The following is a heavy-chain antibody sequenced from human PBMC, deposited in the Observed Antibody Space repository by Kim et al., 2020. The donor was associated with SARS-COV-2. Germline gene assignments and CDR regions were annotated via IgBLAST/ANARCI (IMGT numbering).Heavy chain of an antibody. V-gene: IGHV1-69*13. CDR2: IIPIFGTA. D-gene: IGHD5-18*01. CDR1: GGTFSSYA. J-gene: IGHJ3*02. Sequence: SVKVSCKASGGTFSSYAISWVRQAPGQGLEWMGGIIPIFGTANYAQKFQGRVTITADESTSTAYMELSSLRSEDTAVYYCAREDTAMVTLGAFDIWGQGTMVTVSS. CDR3: AREDTAMVTLGAFDI.